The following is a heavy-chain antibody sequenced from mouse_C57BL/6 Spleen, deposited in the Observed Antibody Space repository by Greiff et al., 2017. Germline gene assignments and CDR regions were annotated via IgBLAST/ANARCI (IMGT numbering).Heavy chain of an antibody. CDR3: ARCGGNVDFGC. Sequence: VQLQQPGAELVMPGASVKLSCKASGYTFTSYWMHWVKQRPGQGLEWIGEIDPSDSDTNYNPKFQGKSTLTVDKSSSTAYMQLSSLTSEDSAVYYCARCGGNVDFGCWGKGPTLTVS. CDR1: GYTFTSYW. D-gene: IGHD2-1*01. V-gene: IGHV1-69*01. CDR2: IDPSDSDT. J-gene: IGHJ2*01.